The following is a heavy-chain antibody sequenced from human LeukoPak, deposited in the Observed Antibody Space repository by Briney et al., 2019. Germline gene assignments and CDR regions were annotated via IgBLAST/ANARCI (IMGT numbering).Heavy chain of an antibody. CDR2: IRSKTHGGTT. CDR1: GFTFGDYA. J-gene: IGHJ4*02. Sequence: GGSLRLSCTASGFTFGDYAMSWVRQAPGKGLEWVGFIRSKTHGGTTEFAAPVKGRFSISRDDSKRIAYLQMNSLKTEDTAVYYCTRDGIPETNRSGYYIDYWGQGTLVTVSS. V-gene: IGHV3-49*04. D-gene: IGHD3-3*01. CDR3: TRDGIPETNRSGYYIDY.